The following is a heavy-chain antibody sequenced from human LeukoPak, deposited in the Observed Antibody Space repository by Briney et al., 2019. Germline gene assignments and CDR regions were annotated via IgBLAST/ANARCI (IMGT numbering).Heavy chain of an antibody. Sequence: PSETLSLTCTVSGGSISTYYWSWIRQPPGKGLEWIGYIYYSGATNYNPSLKSRVTISVDTSKNQFSLNMSSVTAADTAVYYCARSGTSAAPGDYWGQGALVTVSS. D-gene: IGHD3-10*01. V-gene: IGHV4-59*01. J-gene: IGHJ4*02. CDR1: GGSISTYY. CDR3: ARSGTSAAPGDY. CDR2: IYYSGAT.